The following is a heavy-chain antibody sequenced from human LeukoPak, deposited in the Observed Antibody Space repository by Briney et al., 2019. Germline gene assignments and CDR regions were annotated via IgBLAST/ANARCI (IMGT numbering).Heavy chain of an antibody. V-gene: IGHV3-33*01. CDR3: AREHTTIFGVVHGMDV. D-gene: IGHD3-3*01. CDR2: IWYDGSNK. J-gene: IGHJ6*02. Sequence: GGSLRLSCAASGFTFSSYGMHWVRQAPGKGLEWVAVIWYDGSNKYYADSVKGRFTISRDNSKNTLYLQMNSLRAEDTAVYYCAREHTTIFGVVHGMDVWGQGTTVTVSS. CDR1: GFTFSSYG.